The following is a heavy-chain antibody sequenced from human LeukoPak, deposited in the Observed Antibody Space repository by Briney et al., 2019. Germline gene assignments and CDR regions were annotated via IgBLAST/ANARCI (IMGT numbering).Heavy chain of an antibody. CDR1: GYTFTGYY. CDR3: ARDGCSGWCSGYDY. D-gene: IGHD6-19*01. CDR2: INPNSGGT. Sequence: ASMKVSCKASGYTFTGYYMHWVRQAPGQGLEWMGWINPNSGGTNYAQKFQGRVTMTRDTSISTAYMELSRLRSDDTAVYYCARDGCSGWCSGYDYWGQGTLVTVSS. V-gene: IGHV1-2*02. J-gene: IGHJ4*02.